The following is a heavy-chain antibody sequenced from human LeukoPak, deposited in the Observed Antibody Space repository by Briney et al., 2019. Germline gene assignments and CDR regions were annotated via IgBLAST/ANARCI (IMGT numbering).Heavy chain of an antibody. CDR2: ISSSSNYL. J-gene: IGHJ5*02. Sequence: GRSLRLSCAASGFTFSSYSMSWVRQAPGKGLEWVSFISSSSNYLYYADSVKGRFTISRDNAKNSLYLQMNSLRAEDTAVYYCARDVAARPRWFAPWGRGTLVTVSS. D-gene: IGHD6-6*01. CDR3: ARDVAARPRWFAP. CDR1: GFTFSSYS. V-gene: IGHV3-21*01.